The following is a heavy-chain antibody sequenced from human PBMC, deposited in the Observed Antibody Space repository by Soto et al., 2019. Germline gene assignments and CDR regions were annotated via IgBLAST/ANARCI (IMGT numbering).Heavy chain of an antibody. V-gene: IGHV3-74*01. CDR3: VRTSLVVAAATREDY. CDR1: GFTFSSYW. Sequence: EVQLVESGGGLVQPGGSLRLSCAASGFTFSSYWMHWVRQAPGKGLVWVSRINSEGSSTSYAESVKGRFTISRDNAKNTLYLQMNSLRAEDTAVYYCVRTSLVVAAATREDYWGQGTLVTVSS. J-gene: IGHJ4*02. D-gene: IGHD2-15*01. CDR2: INSEGSST.